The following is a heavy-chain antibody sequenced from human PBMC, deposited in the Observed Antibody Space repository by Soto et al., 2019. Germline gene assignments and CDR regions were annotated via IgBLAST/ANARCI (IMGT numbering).Heavy chain of an antibody. V-gene: IGHV1-69*10. J-gene: IGHJ6*02. CDR1: GGTFSSYA. Sequence: ASVKVSCKASGGTFSSYAISWVRQAPGQGLEWMGGIIPILGIANYAQKFQGRVTITADKSTRTAYMELSSLRSEDTAVYYSARPNGSGSKSAHDYYYYYGMDVWGQGTTVTVSS. CDR3: ARPNGSGSKSAHDYYYYYGMDV. CDR2: IIPILGIA. D-gene: IGHD2-8*01.